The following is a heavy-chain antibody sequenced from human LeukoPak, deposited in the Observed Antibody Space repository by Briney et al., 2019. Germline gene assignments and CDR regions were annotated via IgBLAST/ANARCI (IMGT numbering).Heavy chain of an antibody. CDR1: GFTFSSYW. CDR2: INTDGSST. V-gene: IGHV3-74*01. Sequence: GGSLRLSCAASGFTFSSYWMHWVRQAPGKGLVWVSRINTDGSSTSYADSVKGRFTISRDNAKNTLYLQMNSLRAEDTAVYYCARDGYGSGSYYHNNWFDPWGQGTLVTVSS. D-gene: IGHD3-10*01. CDR3: ARDGYGSGSYYHNNWFDP. J-gene: IGHJ5*02.